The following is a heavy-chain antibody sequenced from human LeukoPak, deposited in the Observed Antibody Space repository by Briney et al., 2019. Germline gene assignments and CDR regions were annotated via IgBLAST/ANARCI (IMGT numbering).Heavy chain of an antibody. CDR3: AKDLAREYFGSGTYYIYGLHV. J-gene: IGHJ6*02. Sequence: GGSLRLSSAISRLSFGIYAMTCVRPAQGKGLEWVSSIRGSGASTYYADSVKGWVTISRDTSRNTLYLQMNRLRAEDTAVYLCAKDLAREYFGSGTYYIYGLHVWGQGTTATVSS. CDR2: IRGSGAST. D-gene: IGHD3-10*01. CDR1: RLSFGIYA. V-gene: IGHV3-23*01.